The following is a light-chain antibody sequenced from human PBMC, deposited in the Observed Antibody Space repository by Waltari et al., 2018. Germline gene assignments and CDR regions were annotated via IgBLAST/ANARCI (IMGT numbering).Light chain of an antibody. CDR3: QQYSSFST. V-gene: IGKV1-5*03. J-gene: IGKJ2*01. Sequence: DVQMIQSPSTLCASVGDRVTISCRASQSVGTWLAWYQQKPGKAPKLLIYMASSLESGVPSRFSDSVSGTEFALTISSLQPDDFATYSYQQYSSFSTCGQGTKLDI. CDR2: MAS. CDR1: QSVGTW.